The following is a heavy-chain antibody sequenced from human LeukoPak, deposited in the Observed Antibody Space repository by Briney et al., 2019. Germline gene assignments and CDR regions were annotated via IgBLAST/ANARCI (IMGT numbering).Heavy chain of an antibody. D-gene: IGHD6-13*01. CDR3: ARESAAGTCDY. Sequence: GESLKISCKGSGYTFSINWIAWVRQAPGKGLEWVAVLWYDGNNRYYADSVKGRFTISRDNSKNTLYLQMNSLRAEDTAVYYCARESAAGTCDYWGQGTLVTVSS. CDR1: GYTFSINW. V-gene: IGHV3-33*08. J-gene: IGHJ4*02. CDR2: LWYDGNNR.